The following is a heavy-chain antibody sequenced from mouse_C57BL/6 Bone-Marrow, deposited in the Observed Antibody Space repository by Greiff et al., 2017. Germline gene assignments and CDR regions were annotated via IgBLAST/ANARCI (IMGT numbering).Heavy chain of an antibody. Sequence: VQLKESGPGLVKPSQSLSLTCSVTGYSITSGYYWNWIRQFPGNKLEWMGYISYDGSNNYNPSLKNRISITRDTSKNQFFLKLNSVTTEDTATYYCAIDLTPITTVVSPAWFAYWGQGTLVTVSA. V-gene: IGHV3-6*01. CDR1: GYSITSGYY. CDR3: AIDLTPITTVVSPAWFAY. D-gene: IGHD1-1*01. J-gene: IGHJ3*01. CDR2: ISYDGSN.